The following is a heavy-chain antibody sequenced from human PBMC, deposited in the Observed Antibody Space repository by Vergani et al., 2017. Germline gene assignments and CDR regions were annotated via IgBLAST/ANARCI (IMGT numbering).Heavy chain of an antibody. CDR1: GYTFTSYY. V-gene: IGHV1-46*03. J-gene: IGHJ6*02. CDR2: INPSGGST. Sequence: QVQLVQSGAEVKKPGASVKVSCKASGYTFTSYYMHWVRQAPGQGLEWMGIINPSGGSTSYAQKFQGRVTMTRDTSTSTVYMELSSLRSEDTAVYYCAREGEINCRGGSCYYRGANYYYGMDVWGQGTTVTVSS. D-gene: IGHD2-15*01. CDR3: AREGEINCRGGSCYYRGANYYYGMDV.